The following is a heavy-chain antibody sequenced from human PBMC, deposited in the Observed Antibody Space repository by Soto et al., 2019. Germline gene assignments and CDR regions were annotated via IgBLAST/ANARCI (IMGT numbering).Heavy chain of an antibody. Sequence: SETLSLTCTVSGGSVSSGSFYWSWIRRPPGKGLEWIGYFYDSGSTNYNPSLRSRVTMSVDTSKNQFSLKLSSVTAADTAVYYCAASAPPATNYYYAMDVWGQGTTVTVSS. D-gene: IGHD5-12*01. CDR3: AASAPPATNYYYAMDV. CDR1: GGSVSSGSFY. V-gene: IGHV4-61*01. J-gene: IGHJ6*02. CDR2: FYDSGST.